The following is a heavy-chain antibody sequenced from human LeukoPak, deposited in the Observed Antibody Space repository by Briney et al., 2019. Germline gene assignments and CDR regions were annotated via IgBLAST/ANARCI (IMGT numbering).Heavy chain of an antibody. D-gene: IGHD1-26*01. Sequence: PGGSLRLSCAASGFTFSGYWMHWARQAPGKGLVWVSRISTDGSSTNYADCVKGRFTISRDNAKDTLYLQMNSLRADDTAVYYCAGGRSGNYGLFDYWGQGTLVTVSS. CDR3: AGGRSGNYGLFDY. CDR2: ISTDGSST. CDR1: GFTFSGYW. J-gene: IGHJ4*02. V-gene: IGHV3-74*01.